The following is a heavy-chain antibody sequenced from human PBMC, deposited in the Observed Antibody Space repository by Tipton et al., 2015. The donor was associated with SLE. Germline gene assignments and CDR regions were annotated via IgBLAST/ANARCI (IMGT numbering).Heavy chain of an antibody. V-gene: IGHV4-34*01. CDR3: ARGRKNMTPKPDAFDI. CDR1: GGSFSGYY. J-gene: IGHJ3*02. CDR2: INHSGST. Sequence: TLSLTCAVYGGSFSGYYWSWIRQPPGKGLEWIGEINHSGSTNYNPSLKSRVTISVDTSKNQFSLKLSSVTAADTAVYYCARGRKNMTPKPDAFDIWGQGTMGPVSS.